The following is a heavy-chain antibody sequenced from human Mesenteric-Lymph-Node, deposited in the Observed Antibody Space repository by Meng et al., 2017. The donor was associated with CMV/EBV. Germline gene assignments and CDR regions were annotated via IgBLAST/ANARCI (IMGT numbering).Heavy chain of an antibody. D-gene: IGHD3-22*01. CDR3: ATSSDDSSGYFPN. V-gene: IGHV1-2*02. J-gene: IGHJ4*02. CDR1: GYAFTAYY. Sequence: ASVKVSCKASGYAFTAYYIHWVRQAPGQGLEWMGGINPNSGYTNYAQKFQDRVTMTRDTSIDTAYMEVSSLRSDDTAVYYCATSSDDSSGYFPNWGQGTLVTVSS. CDR2: INPNSGYT.